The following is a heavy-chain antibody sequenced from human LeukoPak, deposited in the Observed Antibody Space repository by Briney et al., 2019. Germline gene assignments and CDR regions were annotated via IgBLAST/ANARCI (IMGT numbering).Heavy chain of an antibody. J-gene: IGHJ5*02. CDR2: ISYDGSNK. Sequence: PGGSLRLSCAASGFTFSSYAMHWVRRAPGKGLEWVAVISYDGSNKYYADSVKGRFTISRDNSKNTLYLQMNSLRAEDTAVYYCARVSRRGLPEWLWGYYGPLDPWGQGTLVTVSS. V-gene: IGHV3-30*04. CDR3: ARVSRRGLPEWLWGYYGPLDP. D-gene: IGHD3-3*01. CDR1: GFTFSSYA.